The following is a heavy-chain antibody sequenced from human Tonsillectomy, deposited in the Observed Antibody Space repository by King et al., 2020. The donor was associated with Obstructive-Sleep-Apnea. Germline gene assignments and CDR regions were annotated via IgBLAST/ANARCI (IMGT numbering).Heavy chain of an antibody. CDR2: IYHSGTT. V-gene: IGHV4-38-2*02. CDR3: ARDTNYGDYIN. J-gene: IGHJ4*02. D-gene: IGHD4-17*01. Sequence: VQLQESGPGLVKPSETLSLTCTVSGYSISSGFYWGWIRQPPGKGLEWIGSIYHSGTTYYNPSFKSRVTISVDTSKNQFSLKLTSLTAADTAVYYCARDTNYGDYINWGQGTLVTVSS. CDR1: GYSISSGFY.